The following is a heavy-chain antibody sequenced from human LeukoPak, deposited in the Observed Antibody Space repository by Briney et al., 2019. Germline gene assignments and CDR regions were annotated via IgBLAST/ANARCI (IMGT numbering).Heavy chain of an antibody. V-gene: IGHV3-21*01. Sequence: GGSLRLSCAASGFTFSNAWMNWVRQAPGKGLEWVSSISSSGAYIYLADSLKGRFTISRDNAKNSLYLQMNSLRAEDTAVYYCARAVAVAGTDWYFDLWGRGTLVSLSS. J-gene: IGHJ2*01. D-gene: IGHD6-19*01. CDR2: ISSSGAYI. CDR1: GFTFSNAW. CDR3: ARAVAVAGTDWYFDL.